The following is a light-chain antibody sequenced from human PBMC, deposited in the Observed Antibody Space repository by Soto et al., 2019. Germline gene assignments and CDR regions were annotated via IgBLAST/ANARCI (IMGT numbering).Light chain of an antibody. CDR3: QQYNNGPLT. CDR1: QSVSSN. J-gene: IGKJ5*01. CDR2: GAS. V-gene: IGKV3-15*01. Sequence: EIVMTQSPATLSVSPGERATLSCRDSQSVSSNLAWYQQKPGQAPRLLIYGASTRATGSPARFSGSGSGTEFTLPISSLQSEDFAAYYCQQYNNGPLTFCQGIHLEI.